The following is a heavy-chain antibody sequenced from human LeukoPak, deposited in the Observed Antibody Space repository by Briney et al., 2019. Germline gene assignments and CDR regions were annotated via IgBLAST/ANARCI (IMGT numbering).Heavy chain of an antibody. Sequence: GGSLRLSCAASGFPFSWYWMGWVRQAPGKGLEWEASIKQDGSQHYVDSVKGRFTISRDNTKSSLSLQMNSLRLEDTALYYCARGPDYGDRLDYFDYWGQGTLVTVSS. V-gene: IGHV3-7*01. D-gene: IGHD4-17*01. CDR3: ARGPDYGDRLDYFDY. CDR1: GFPFSWYW. J-gene: IGHJ4*02. CDR2: IKQDGSQ.